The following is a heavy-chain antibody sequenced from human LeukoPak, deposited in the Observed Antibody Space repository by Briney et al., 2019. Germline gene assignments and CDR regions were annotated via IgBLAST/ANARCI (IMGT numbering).Heavy chain of an antibody. D-gene: IGHD1-20*01. CDR3: ARDHDNWNDMENWFDP. V-gene: IGHV4-59*01. Sequence: SETLSLTCTVSGGSISSYYWNWIRQPPGKGLEWIGYIYYSGLTNYNPSLKSRVTMSVDTSKNQFSLRLSSVTAADTAVYYCARDHDNWNDMENWFDPWGQGTLVTVSS. J-gene: IGHJ5*02. CDR2: IYYSGLT. CDR1: GGSISSYY.